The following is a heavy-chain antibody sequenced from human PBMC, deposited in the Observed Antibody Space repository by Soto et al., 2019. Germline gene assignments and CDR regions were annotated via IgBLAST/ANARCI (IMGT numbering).Heavy chain of an antibody. CDR3: ARDFSP. Sequence: GGSLRLSCAASGFTLSSYWMHWVRQSPGKGLEWVSHINNDGSSTTYADSVKGRFTISRDNAKNTLYLQMNNLKVEDTDVYYCARDFSPWGQGPLVTVYS. V-gene: IGHV3-74*01. J-gene: IGHJ5*02. CDR2: INNDGSST. D-gene: IGHD3-3*01. CDR1: GFTLSSYW.